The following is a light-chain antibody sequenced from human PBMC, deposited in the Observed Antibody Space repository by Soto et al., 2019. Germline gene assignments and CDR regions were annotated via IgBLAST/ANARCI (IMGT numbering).Light chain of an antibody. CDR2: DVS. CDR1: SSDVGGYNY. J-gene: IGLJ1*01. V-gene: IGLV2-11*01. CDR3: GSYAGSPRYV. Sequence: QSALTQPRSVSGSPGQSVTISCTGTSSDVGGYNYVSWYQQHPGNAPKVMIYDVSERPSGVPDRFSGSKSGNTASLTISGLQAEDEADYYCGSYAGSPRYVFGAGTKVTVL.